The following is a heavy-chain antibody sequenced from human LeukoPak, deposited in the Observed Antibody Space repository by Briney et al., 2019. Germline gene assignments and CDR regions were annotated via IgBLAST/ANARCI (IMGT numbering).Heavy chain of an antibody. J-gene: IGHJ5*02. V-gene: IGHV4-34*01. CDR2: INHSGST. CDR1: GGSFSGYY. Sequence: SETLSLTCAVYGGSFSGYYWSWIRQPPGKGLEWIGEINHSGSTNYNPSLKSRVTISVDTSKNQFSLKPSSVTAADTAVYYCAREVVVVVAAPFDPWGQGTLVTVSS. CDR3: AREVVVVVAAPFDP. D-gene: IGHD2-15*01.